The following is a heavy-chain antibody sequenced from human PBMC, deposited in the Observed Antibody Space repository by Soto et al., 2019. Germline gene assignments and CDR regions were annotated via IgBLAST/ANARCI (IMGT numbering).Heavy chain of an antibody. Sequence: QITLKESGPTLVKPTQTLTLTCTFSGFSLSTSGVGVGWIRQPPGKALEWLALIYWDDDKRYSPSLKSRLTTTKDTSKNQVVLTMTNMDPVDTATYYCARVTDGYNLKRFDYWGQGTLVTVSS. J-gene: IGHJ4*02. CDR1: GFSLSTSGVG. V-gene: IGHV2-5*02. D-gene: IGHD6-25*01. CDR3: ARVTDGYNLKRFDY. CDR2: IYWDDDK.